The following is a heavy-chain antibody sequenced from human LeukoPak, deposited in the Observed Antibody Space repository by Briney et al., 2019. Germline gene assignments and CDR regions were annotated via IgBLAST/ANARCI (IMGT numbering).Heavy chain of an antibody. V-gene: IGHV3-23*01. Sequence: PGGSLGLSCAAFGFTFTNNAMSWVRQAPGKGLEWVSTISGRAGNTYYADSVQGRFTISRDISKNTLYLQMNSLRAEDTAVYYCAKDYTWESTSCLSFDYWGQGTLVTVSS. CDR1: GFTFTNNA. D-gene: IGHD2-2*01. CDR3: AKDYTWESTSCLSFDY. CDR2: ISGRAGNT. J-gene: IGHJ4*02.